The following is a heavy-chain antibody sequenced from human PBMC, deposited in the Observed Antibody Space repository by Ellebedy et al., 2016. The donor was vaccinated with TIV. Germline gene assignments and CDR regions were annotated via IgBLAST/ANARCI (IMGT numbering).Heavy chain of an antibody. J-gene: IGHJ4*02. CDR2: ISGSGGST. Sequence: GESLKISCAASGFTFSSYAMSWVRQAPGKGLEWVSSISGSGGSTYYADSVKGRFTISRDNSKNTLYLHMNSLRAEDTALYYCAKGYMSPFDYWGQGNLVTVSS. CDR1: GFTFSSYA. V-gene: IGHV3-23*01. CDR3: AKGYMSPFDY. D-gene: IGHD2-2*02.